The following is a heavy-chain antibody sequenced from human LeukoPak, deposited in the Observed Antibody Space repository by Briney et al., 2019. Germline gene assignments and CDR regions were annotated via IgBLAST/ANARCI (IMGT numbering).Heavy chain of an antibody. CDR2: ISSSSSYI. V-gene: IGHV3-21*01. CDR3: ARVGRTSDAFDI. J-gene: IGHJ3*02. Sequence: TGGSLRLSCAASGFTFSSYSINWVRQAPGKGLEWVSSISSSSSYIYYADSVKGRFTISRDNAKNSLHLQMNSLRAEDTAVYYCARVGRTSDAFDIWGQGTMVTVSS. CDR1: GFTFSSYS. D-gene: IGHD1-26*01.